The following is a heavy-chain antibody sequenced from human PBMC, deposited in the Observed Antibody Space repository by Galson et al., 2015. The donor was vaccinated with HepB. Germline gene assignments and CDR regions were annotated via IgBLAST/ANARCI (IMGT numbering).Heavy chain of an antibody. CDR3: ARDAGEYYFDH. CDR2: ISGSSDTT. Sequence: SLRLSCAASGFTFSSYVLNWVRQAPGKGLEWVSRISGSSDTTSYADSVKGRFTIFRDNSKNTLYLQMNSLTAEDTAVYYCARDAGEYYFDHWGQGTLVTVSS. CDR1: GFTFSSYV. V-gene: IGHV3-23*01. J-gene: IGHJ4*02. D-gene: IGHD7-27*01.